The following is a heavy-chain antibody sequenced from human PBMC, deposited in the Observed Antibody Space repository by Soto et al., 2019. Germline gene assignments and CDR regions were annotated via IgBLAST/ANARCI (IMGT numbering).Heavy chain of an antibody. V-gene: IGHV3-30*03. Sequence: GGSLRLSCAASAFDFSSYGIHWVRQAPGKGLEWVAASSYDGRETFYADSAKGRFTVSKEMSKNTAFLQMNALRHEDTAVYFCARDSGWPILNFDNWGQGTPVTVSS. D-gene: IGHD3-10*01. CDR1: AFDFSSYG. CDR2: SSYDGRET. J-gene: IGHJ4*02. CDR3: ARDSGWPILNFDN.